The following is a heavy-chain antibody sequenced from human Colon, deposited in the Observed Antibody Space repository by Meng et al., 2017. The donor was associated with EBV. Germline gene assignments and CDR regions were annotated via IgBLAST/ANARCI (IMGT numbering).Heavy chain of an antibody. Sequence: QVQLQQWGAGLLQPSGTLSLPCAVYGGTFSGYYWSWIRQPPEKGLEWIGEINHSGSTNYNPSLKSRVTISVDTSKKQFSLKLSSVTAADTAVYYCARGPGGSYYLYYFDYWGQGTLVTVSS. J-gene: IGHJ4*02. D-gene: IGHD1-26*01. CDR3: ARGPGGSYYLYYFDY. CDR1: GGTFSGYY. CDR2: INHSGST. V-gene: IGHV4-34*01.